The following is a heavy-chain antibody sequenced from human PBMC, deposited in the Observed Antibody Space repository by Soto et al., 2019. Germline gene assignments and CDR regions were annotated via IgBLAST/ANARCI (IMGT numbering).Heavy chain of an antibody. CDR2: ISSSSSYI. J-gene: IGHJ6*02. D-gene: IGHD6-6*01. CDR1: GFTFSSYS. Sequence: GESLKISCAASGFTFSSYSMNWVRQAPGKGLEWVSSISSSSSYIYYADSVKGRFTISRDNAKNSLYLQMNSLRAEDTAVYYCARDSSSSPGYYYYGMDVWGQGTTVTVSS. CDR3: ARDSSSSPGYYYYGMDV. V-gene: IGHV3-21*01.